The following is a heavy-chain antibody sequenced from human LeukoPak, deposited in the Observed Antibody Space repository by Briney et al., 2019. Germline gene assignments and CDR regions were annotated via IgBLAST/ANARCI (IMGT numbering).Heavy chain of an antibody. CDR3: AREQYYYDSSLPIDY. D-gene: IGHD3-22*01. Sequence: PGGSLRLSCAASGFTFSSYARHWVRQAPGKGLEWVAVISYDGSNKYYADSVKGRFTISRDNSKNTLYLQMNSLRAEDTAVYYCAREQYYYDSSLPIDYWGQGTLVTVSS. V-gene: IGHV3-30-3*01. CDR2: ISYDGSNK. CDR1: GFTFSSYA. J-gene: IGHJ4*02.